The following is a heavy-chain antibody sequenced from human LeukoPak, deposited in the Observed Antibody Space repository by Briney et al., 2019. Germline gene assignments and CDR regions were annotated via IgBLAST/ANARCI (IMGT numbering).Heavy chain of an antibody. D-gene: IGHD5-24*01. V-gene: IGHV3-30*02. Sequence: GGSLRLSCAASGFTFSSYGMHWVRQAPGKGLEWVAFIRYDGSNKYYADSVKGRFTISRDNSKNTLYLQMNSLRAEDTAVYYCAKDSTFGPVEMATISSWFDPWGQGTLVTVSS. J-gene: IGHJ5*02. CDR1: GFTFSSYG. CDR2: IRYDGSNK. CDR3: AKDSTFGPVEMATISSWFDP.